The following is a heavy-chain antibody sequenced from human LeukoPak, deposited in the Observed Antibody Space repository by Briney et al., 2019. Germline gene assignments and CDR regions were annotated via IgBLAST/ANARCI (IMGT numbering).Heavy chain of an antibody. CDR2: ISSSSSYI. D-gene: IGHD3-10*01. CDR3: ANDIGSYYDY. J-gene: IGHJ4*02. Sequence: GGSLRLTCAASGFIFGTYSMNWVRQAPGKGLEWVSSISSSSSYIYYADSVKGRFTISRDNSKNTLYLEMNSLRAEDTAVYYCANDIGSYYDYWGQGILVTVSS. V-gene: IGHV3-21*01. CDR1: GFIFGTYS.